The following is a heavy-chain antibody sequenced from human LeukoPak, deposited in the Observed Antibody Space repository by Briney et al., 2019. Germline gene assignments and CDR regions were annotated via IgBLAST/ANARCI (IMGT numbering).Heavy chain of an antibody. J-gene: IGHJ6*03. CDR3: ARDAGLRYYYYYMDV. V-gene: IGHV3-30*02. CDR2: IRYDGSNK. D-gene: IGHD3/OR15-3a*01. CDR1: GFTFSSYG. Sequence: PGGSLRLSCAASGFTFSSYGMHWVRQAPGKGLEWVAFIRYDGSNKYYADSVKGRFTISRDNSKNTLYLQMNSLRAEDTAVYYCARDAGLRYYYYYMDVWGKGTTVTVSS.